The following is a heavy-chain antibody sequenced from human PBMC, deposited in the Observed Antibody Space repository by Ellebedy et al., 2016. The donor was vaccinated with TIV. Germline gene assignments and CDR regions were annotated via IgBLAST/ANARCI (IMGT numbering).Heavy chain of an antibody. J-gene: IGHJ4*02. CDR3: VRGDGDTSGRDLDY. CDR2: ISSSGSSI. D-gene: IGHD1-26*01. V-gene: IGHV3-48*03. CDR1: GFMFSSYE. Sequence: GESLKISCAASGFMFSSYEMNWVRQAPGKGLEWVSYISSSGSSIYYADSVKGRFTISRDKAKNSLYLQMNSLRAEDTAIYYCVRGDGDTSGRDLDYWGQGTLVTVSS.